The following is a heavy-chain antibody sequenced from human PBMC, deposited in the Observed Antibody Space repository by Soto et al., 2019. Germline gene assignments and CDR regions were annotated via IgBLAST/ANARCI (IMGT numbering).Heavy chain of an antibody. CDR1: GFTVTTNS. J-gene: IGHJ4*02. D-gene: IGHD3-22*01. CDR2: IYSGGST. CDR3: AREATMGRLVVMTGY. V-gene: IGHV3-66*01. Sequence: DGQLVESGGGLXXXGGXLXXXXVVSGFTVTTNSMSWVRQAPGKGLEWVSIIYSGGSTYYADSVKGRFTISRDNSKNMLYLQMNSLRAEDTAVYYCAREATMGRLVVMTGYWGQGTLVTVSS.